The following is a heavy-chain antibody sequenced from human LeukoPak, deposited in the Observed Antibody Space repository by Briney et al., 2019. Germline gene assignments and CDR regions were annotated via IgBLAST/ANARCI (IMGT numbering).Heavy chain of an antibody. CDR2: ISGYDGNT. CDR1: GYTFTNYG. Sequence: ASVKVSCKASGYTFTNYGISWVRQAPGLGLEWMVWISGYDGNTNCAQKFQGRVTTYTDTSTNTAFMELRSLRSDDTAVYYCVRDISYSPDYWDQGTLVTVSS. J-gene: IGHJ4*02. D-gene: IGHD1-26*01. CDR3: VRDISYSPDY. V-gene: IGHV1-18*01.